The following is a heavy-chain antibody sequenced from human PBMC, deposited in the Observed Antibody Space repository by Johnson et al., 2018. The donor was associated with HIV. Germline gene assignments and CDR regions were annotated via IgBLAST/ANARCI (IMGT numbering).Heavy chain of an antibody. CDR2: VKQDGREK. V-gene: IGHV3-7*01. CDR3: ARVWVVEVARGAFDI. J-gene: IGHJ3*02. Sequence: VQLVESGGGLVQPGGSLRLSCAASGFTFSSYAMSWVRQAPGKGLEWVANVKQDGREKNYVDSVKGRFTISRDNAKNSMYLQMNSLRGEDTAVYYCARVWVVEVARGAFDIWGQGTMVTVSS. CDR1: GFTFSSYA. D-gene: IGHD2-15*01.